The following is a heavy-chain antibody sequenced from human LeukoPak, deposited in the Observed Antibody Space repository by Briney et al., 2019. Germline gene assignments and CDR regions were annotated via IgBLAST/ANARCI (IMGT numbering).Heavy chain of an antibody. V-gene: IGHV1-69*04. D-gene: IGHD4-11*01. Sequence: SVKVSCKASGDTFSSYAIRWVGQAPGQGLEWVGRIIPFLNISNYAQNFEGKVTIDADRSTNTAYMELTSLTFEDTAVYYCAADDYSAGSYFLNFFDYWGHGILITVSS. CDR1: GDTFSSYA. J-gene: IGHJ4*01. CDR3: AADDYSAGSYFLNFFDY. CDR2: IIPFLNIS.